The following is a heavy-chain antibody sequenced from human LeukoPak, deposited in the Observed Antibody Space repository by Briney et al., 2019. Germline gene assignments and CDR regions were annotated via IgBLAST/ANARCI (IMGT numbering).Heavy chain of an antibody. V-gene: IGHV4-30-4*08. J-gene: IGHJ4*02. Sequence: SETLSLTCTVSGGSISSGDYYWSWIRQPPGKGLEWIGYIYYSGSTYYNPSLKSRVTISVDTSKNQFSLKLSSVTAADTAVYYCARDPWGWFGEGGFDYWGQETLVTVSS. CDR1: GGSISSGDYY. CDR2: IYYSGST. D-gene: IGHD3-10*01. CDR3: ARDPWGWFGEGGFDY.